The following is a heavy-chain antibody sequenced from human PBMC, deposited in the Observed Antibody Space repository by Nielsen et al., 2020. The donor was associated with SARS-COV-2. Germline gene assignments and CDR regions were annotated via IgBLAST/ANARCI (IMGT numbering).Heavy chain of an antibody. Sequence: GESLKISCAASGFPFSSYEMNWVRQAPGKALEWLSYIDGNGRNIFYAASVKGRFTISRDNAENSLSLQMNSLRAEDTAVYYCARESVTGTDAFDIWGQGTVVTVSS. V-gene: IGHV3-48*03. CDR3: ARESVTGTDAFDI. D-gene: IGHD6-19*01. CDR1: GFPFSSYE. J-gene: IGHJ3*02. CDR2: IDGNGRNI.